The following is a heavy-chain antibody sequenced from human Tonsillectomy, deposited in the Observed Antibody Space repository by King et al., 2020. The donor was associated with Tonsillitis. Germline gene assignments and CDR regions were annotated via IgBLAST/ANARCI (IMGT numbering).Heavy chain of an antibody. Sequence: VQLQQWGAGLLKPSETLSHTCAVYGGSFSGYYWSWIRQPPGKGLEWIGEINHSGSTNYNPSLRSRVTISVDTSKNQFSLKLTSVTAADTAVYYCARAPFGSSWCRNFDSWGQGTLVTVSS. V-gene: IGHV4-34*01. CDR3: ARAPFGSSWCRNFDS. CDR2: INHSGST. CDR1: GGSFSGYY. J-gene: IGHJ4*02. D-gene: IGHD6-13*01.